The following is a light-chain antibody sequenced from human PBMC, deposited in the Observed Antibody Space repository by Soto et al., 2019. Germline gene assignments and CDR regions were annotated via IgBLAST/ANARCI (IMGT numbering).Light chain of an antibody. J-gene: IGKJ1*01. CDR3: QQYVRSPWT. V-gene: IGKV3-20*01. CDR2: GAS. CDR1: QNVTNNY. Sequence: EIVLTQSPGTLSLSPGETATLSCRAGQNVTNNYLAWYQQKPGQAPRLLIYGASSRATGVPDRFSGSGSATDFTLTINRLEAEDSSVYYCQQYVRSPWTFGQGTKVEIK.